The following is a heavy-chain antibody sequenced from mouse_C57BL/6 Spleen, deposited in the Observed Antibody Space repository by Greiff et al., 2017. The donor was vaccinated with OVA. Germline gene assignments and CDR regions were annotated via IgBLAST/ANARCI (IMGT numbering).Heavy chain of an antibody. CDR2: ISSGGSYT. Sequence: EVQRVESGGDLVKPGGSLKLSCAASGFTFSSYGMSWVRQTPDKRLEWVATISSGGSYTYYTDSVKGRFTISRDNAKNTLYLQMSSLKSEDTAMYYCAKPTAQVYYFDYWGQGTTLTVSS. J-gene: IGHJ2*01. V-gene: IGHV5-6*01. D-gene: IGHD3-2*02. CDR3: AKPTAQVYYFDY. CDR1: GFTFSSYG.